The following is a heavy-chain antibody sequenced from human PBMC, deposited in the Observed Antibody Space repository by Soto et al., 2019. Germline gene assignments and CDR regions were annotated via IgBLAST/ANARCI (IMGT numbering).Heavy chain of an antibody. D-gene: IGHD1-26*01. CDR1: GGSFSDYY. Sequence: QEQLQQWGSGLLKPSETLTLTCAIYGGSFSDYYWHWIRQAPGKGLEWIGEIHLSGRVNFTPSLKTRATLSMVTSKSQFFLALRSVAAADTAVYYCARTPTRGASAWVAPWGRGNLVTVSS. CDR3: ARTPTRGASAWVAP. V-gene: IGHV4-34*01. CDR2: IHLSGRV. J-gene: IGHJ5*02.